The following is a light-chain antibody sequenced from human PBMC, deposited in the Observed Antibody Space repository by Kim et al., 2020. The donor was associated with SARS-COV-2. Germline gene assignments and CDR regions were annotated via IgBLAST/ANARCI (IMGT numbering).Light chain of an antibody. J-gene: IGKJ1*01. CDR1: QSVSSSY. CDR2: GAS. Sequence: EIVLTQSPGTLSLSPRERATLSCRASQSVSSSYLAWYQQKPGQAPRLLIYGASSRATGIPDRFSGSGSGTDFTLTISRLEPEDFAVYYCQQYGSSPTFGQGNKVDIK. V-gene: IGKV3-20*01. CDR3: QQYGSSPT.